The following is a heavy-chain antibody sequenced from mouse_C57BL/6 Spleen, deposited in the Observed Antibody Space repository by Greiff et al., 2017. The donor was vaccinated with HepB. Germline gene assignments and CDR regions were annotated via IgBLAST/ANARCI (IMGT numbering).Heavy chain of an antibody. V-gene: IGHV3-6*01. J-gene: IGHJ1*03. Sequence: EVQLQQSGPGLVKPSQSLSLTCSVTGYSITSGYYWNWIRQFPGNKLEWMGYISYDGSNNYNPSLKNRISITRYTSKNQFFLKLNSVTTEDTATYYCARDRGYFDVWGTGTTVTVSS. D-gene: IGHD3-1*01. CDR1: GYSITSGYY. CDR3: ARDRGYFDV. CDR2: ISYDGSN.